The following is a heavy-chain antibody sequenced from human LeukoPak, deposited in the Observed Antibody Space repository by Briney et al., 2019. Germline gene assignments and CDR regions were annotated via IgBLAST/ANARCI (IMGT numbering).Heavy chain of an antibody. V-gene: IGHV3-30*02. Sequence: GGSLRLSCAASGFTFSSYGMHWVRQAPGKGLEWVAFIRYDGSNKYYADSVKGRFTISRDNSKNTLYLQMNSLRAEDTAVYYCAKDDRAFGYYYYYMDVWGKGTTVTVSS. J-gene: IGHJ6*03. CDR1: GFTFSSYG. D-gene: IGHD3-3*01. CDR3: AKDDRAFGYYYYYMDV. CDR2: IRYDGSNK.